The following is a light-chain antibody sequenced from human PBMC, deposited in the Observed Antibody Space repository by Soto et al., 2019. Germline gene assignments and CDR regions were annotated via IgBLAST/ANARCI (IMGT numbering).Light chain of an antibody. CDR3: AAWDDSLSVV. CDR1: SSNIGSNY. J-gene: IGLJ2*01. Sequence: QLVLTQPPSASGTPGQRVTISCSGSSSNIGSNYVYWYQQLPGTAPKLLIYRNNQRPSGVPDRFSGSKSGPSASLAISGLRSEDEADYYCAAWDDSLSVVFGGGTKLTVL. V-gene: IGLV1-47*01. CDR2: RNN.